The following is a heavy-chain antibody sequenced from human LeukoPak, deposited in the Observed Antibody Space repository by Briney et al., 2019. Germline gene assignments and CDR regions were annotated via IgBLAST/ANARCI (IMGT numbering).Heavy chain of an antibody. CDR1: GYTFTSYA. CDR2: INVGTGNT. V-gene: IGHV1-3*01. D-gene: IGHD5-12*01. CDR3: ARTLSAYDYYFDY. J-gene: IGHJ4*02. Sequence: ASVKVSCKASGYTFTSYAMHWVRQAPGQRLEWMGWINVGTGNTKYSQEFQGRVTITWDTSTNTAYMELGRLRSEDTTVYYCARTLSAYDYYFDYWGQGTLVTVSS.